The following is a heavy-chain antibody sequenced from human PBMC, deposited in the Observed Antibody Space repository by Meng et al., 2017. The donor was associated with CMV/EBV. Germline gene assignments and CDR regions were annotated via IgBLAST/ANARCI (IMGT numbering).Heavy chain of an antibody. D-gene: IGHD2-15*01. CDR3: ARGARYCSGGSCSSWFDP. V-gene: IGHV4-31*02. J-gene: IGHJ5*02. CDR1: ISSGGDY. CDR2: IYYSGST. Sequence: ISSGGDYWSWIRQHPGEGLEWIGYIYYSGSTYYNPSLKSRVTISVDTSKNQFSLKLSSVTAADTAVYYCARGARYCSGGSCSSWFDPWGQGTLVTVSS.